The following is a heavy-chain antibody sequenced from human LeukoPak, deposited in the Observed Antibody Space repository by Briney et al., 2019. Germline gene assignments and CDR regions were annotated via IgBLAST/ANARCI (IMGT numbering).Heavy chain of an antibody. CDR1: GFSFGSNW. CDR2: IKSDGGSR. Sequence: PGGSLRLSCAASGFSFGSNWVHWVRQAPGKGLVWVSSIKSDGGSRNYADSVKGRFTISRDNAKNTLYPQMTSLRAEDTALYYCARSIGGGAFDIWGQGTMVTVSS. D-gene: IGHD3-16*01. V-gene: IGHV3-74*01. J-gene: IGHJ3*02. CDR3: ARSIGGGAFDI.